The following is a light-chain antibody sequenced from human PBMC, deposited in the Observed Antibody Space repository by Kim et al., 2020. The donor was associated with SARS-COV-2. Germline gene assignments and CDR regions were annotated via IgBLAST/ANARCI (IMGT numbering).Light chain of an antibody. V-gene: IGKV1-5*03. CDR2: EAS. J-gene: IGKJ1*01. CDR3: QQYNSYPWT. CDR1: QTIRSW. Sequence: GSVGVRVTIACRAIQTIRSWLAWDSQKAVKAPKPLIYEASSLESGVPSRFSGSGSGTEFTLTINSLQPDDFATYYCQQYNSYPWTFGQGTKVEIK.